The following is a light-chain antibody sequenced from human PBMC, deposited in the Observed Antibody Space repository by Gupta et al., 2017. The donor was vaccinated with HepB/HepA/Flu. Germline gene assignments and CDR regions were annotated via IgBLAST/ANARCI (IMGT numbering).Light chain of an antibody. J-gene: IGLJ2*01. Sequence: QSVLTQPPAVSGAPGQRVTFSCTGSSSNIGAGYDVHWYQQFPGTSPNLLIYGNSNRPSGVPVRFSGSKSGTSASLAITGLQAEDEADYYCQSFDSSLSGLVFGGGTKLTVL. CDR1: SSNIGAGYD. CDR3: QSFDSSLSGLV. CDR2: GNS. V-gene: IGLV1-40*01.